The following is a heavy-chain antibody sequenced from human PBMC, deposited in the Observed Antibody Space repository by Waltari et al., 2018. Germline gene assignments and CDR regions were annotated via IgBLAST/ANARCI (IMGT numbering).Heavy chain of an antibody. CDR2: IYTSGST. CDR3: ARELGN. CDR1: GASISGSNY. Sequence: QVQLQESGPGLVKPSQTLSPTCAVSGASISGSNYWTWLRQPAGKGLEWIGLIYTSGSTNYNPSLKSRVTISVDASKNQFSLKLSSVTAADTAVYYCARELGNWGQGTLVTVSA. J-gene: IGHJ4*02. V-gene: IGHV4-61*02.